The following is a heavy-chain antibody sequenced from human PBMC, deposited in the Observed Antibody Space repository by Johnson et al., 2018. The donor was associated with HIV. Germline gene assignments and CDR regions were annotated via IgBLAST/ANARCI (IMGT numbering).Heavy chain of an antibody. V-gene: IGHV3-74*02. Sequence: VQLVESGGGLVQPGRSLRLSCAASGFTISSYGMHWVRQAPGKGLMWVSRISGDGTSSSYAASVTGRFTISSDNAKNTLYLQLNSLRVEDTAMYYCARADSSSSPWMGLDIWGQGTMVTVSS. D-gene: IGHD6-13*01. CDR2: ISGDGTSS. J-gene: IGHJ3*02. CDR3: ARADSSSSPWMGLDI. CDR1: GFTISSYG.